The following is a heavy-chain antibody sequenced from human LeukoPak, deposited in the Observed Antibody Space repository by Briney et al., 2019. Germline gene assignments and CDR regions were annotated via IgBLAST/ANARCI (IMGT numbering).Heavy chain of an antibody. CDR3: ASHDYYRSGSATDY. D-gene: IGHD3-10*01. CDR1: GGSISRGDHY. CDR2: IYYSGST. V-gene: IGHV4-30-4*01. J-gene: IGHJ4*02. Sequence: SQTLSLTCTVSGGSISRGDHYWSWIRQPPGKGLEWIGYIYYSGSTYYNPSLKSRVTISVDTSKNQFSLKLSSVTAADTAVYYCASHDYYRSGSATDYWGQGTLVTVSS.